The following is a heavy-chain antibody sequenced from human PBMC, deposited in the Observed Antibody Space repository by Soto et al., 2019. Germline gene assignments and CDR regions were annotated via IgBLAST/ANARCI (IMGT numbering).Heavy chain of an antibody. V-gene: IGHV1-18*01. D-gene: IGHD6-13*01. CDR3: ARDLFAYSSSWGYFDY. J-gene: IGHJ4*02. CDR1: GYTFTSYG. Sequence: ASVKVSCKASGYTFTSYGISWVRQAPGQGLEWMGWISAYNGNTNYAQKLQGRVTMTTDTSTSTAYMELRSLRSDDTAVYYCARDLFAYSSSWGYFDYWGQGTLVTVSS. CDR2: ISAYNGNT.